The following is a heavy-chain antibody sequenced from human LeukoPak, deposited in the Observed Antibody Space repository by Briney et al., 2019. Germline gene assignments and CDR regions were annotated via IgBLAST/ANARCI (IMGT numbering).Heavy chain of an antibody. V-gene: IGHV1-46*01. CDR3: ARPYDTSGYYNYYLDY. J-gene: IGHJ4*02. Sequence: GASVKVSCKASGYTFTSYYMHWVRQAPGQGLEWMGIINPSGGSTSYAQKFQGRVTMTRDTSTSTVYMELSSLSSEDTAVYFCARPYDTSGYYNYYLDYWGQGTLVTVSS. D-gene: IGHD3-22*01. CDR2: INPSGGST. CDR1: GYTFTSYY.